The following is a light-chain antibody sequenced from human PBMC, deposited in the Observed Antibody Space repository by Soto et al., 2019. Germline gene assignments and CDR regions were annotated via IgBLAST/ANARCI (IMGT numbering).Light chain of an antibody. CDR3: QQCHATRLP. V-gene: IGKV1-39*01. Sequence: DTQVTQYPSVVHVRVRARVTITCRASQAISNYLNWYQQKPGKTPNLLIFGAKTLQSGVPSRFSGSGYGTDFTLTITTLHPEDVGIYYCQQCHATRLPFAQGTRLEIK. CDR1: QAISNY. CDR2: GAK. J-gene: IGKJ5*01.